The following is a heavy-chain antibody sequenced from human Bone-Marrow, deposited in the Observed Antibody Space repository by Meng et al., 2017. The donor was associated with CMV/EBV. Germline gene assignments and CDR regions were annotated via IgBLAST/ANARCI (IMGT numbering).Heavy chain of an antibody. D-gene: IGHD2-2*01. CDR3: ARYCSSTSCYFSASNYYGMDV. J-gene: IGHJ6*02. CDR2: INHSGST. Sequence: SETLSLTFAVYGGSFSGYYWSWIRQPPGKGLEWIGEINHSGSTNYNPSLKSRVTISVDTSKNKFSLKLSSVTAADTAVYYCARYCSSTSCYFSASNYYGMDVWGQGTTVTVSS. V-gene: IGHV4-34*01. CDR1: GGSFSGYY.